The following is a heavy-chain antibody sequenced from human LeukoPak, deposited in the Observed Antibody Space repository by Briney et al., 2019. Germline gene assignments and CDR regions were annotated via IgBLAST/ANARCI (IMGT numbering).Heavy chain of an antibody. CDR2: ISYDGSKK. Sequence: GGSLRLSCAASGFTFRSYGIHWVRQAPGKGLEWVAGISYDGSKKDYADSVKGRFSISRDDSKNTVYLQMNSLTTEDTAIYYCAKASELGRGYFDYWGQGTLVTVSS. D-gene: IGHD7-27*01. V-gene: IGHV3-30*18. CDR3: AKASELGRGYFDY. CDR1: GFTFRSYG. J-gene: IGHJ4*02.